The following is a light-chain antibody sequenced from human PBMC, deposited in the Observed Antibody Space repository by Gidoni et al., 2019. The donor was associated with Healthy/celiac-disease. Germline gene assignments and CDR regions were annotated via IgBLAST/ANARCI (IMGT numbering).Light chain of an antibody. CDR3: QQYYSTPPT. J-gene: IGKJ3*01. Sequence: IVLTHSPDSLAVSLGERATINCKSSQSVLYSSNNKNYLAWYQQKPGQPPKLLIYWASTRESGVPDRFSGSGSGTDFTLTISSLQAEDVAVYYCQQYYSTPPTFGPGTKVDIK. CDR1: QSVLYSSNNKNY. V-gene: IGKV4-1*01. CDR2: WAS.